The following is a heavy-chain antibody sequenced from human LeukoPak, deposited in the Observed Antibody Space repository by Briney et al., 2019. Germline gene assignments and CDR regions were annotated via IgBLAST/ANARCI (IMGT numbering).Heavy chain of an antibody. J-gene: IGHJ4*02. CDR2: IYSGGST. D-gene: IGHD6-13*01. V-gene: IGHV3-53*01. CDR1: GFTVSSNN. Sequence: GGSLRLSCAASGFTVSSNNMSWVRQAPGKGLEWVSVIYSGGSTCYADSVKGRFTISRDNSKNTLYLQMNSLRAEDTAVYYCARASRAAAAPFDYWGQGTLVTVSS. CDR3: ARASRAAAAPFDY.